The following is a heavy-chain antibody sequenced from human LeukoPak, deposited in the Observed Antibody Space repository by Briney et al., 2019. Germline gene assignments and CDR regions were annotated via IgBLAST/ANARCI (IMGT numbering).Heavy chain of an antibody. CDR3: ASSDRLDY. V-gene: IGHV3-74*01. CDR1: GFTFSAIW. Sequence: GGSLRLSCAASGFTFSAIWMHWVRQAPGKGLVWVSRIFSDGSTTTYADSVKGRFTISRDNAKNTLYLQMNSLRAEDTAVYYCASSDRLDYWGQGTLLTVSS. D-gene: IGHD1-14*01. CDR2: IFSDGSTT. J-gene: IGHJ4*02.